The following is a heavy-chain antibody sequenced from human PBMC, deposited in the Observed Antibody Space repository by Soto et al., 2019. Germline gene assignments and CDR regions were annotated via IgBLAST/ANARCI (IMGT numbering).Heavy chain of an antibody. V-gene: IGHV1-2*02. J-gene: IGHJ6*02. CDR3: ARDSTLYYDSSGVARDYGMDV. CDR1: GYTFTGYY. D-gene: IGHD3-22*01. CDR2: INPNSGGT. Sequence: GASVKVSCKASGYTFTGYYMHWVRQAPGQGLEWMGWINPNSGGTNYAQKFQGRVTMTRDTSISTAYMELSRLRSDDTAVYYCARDSTLYYDSSGVARDYGMDVWGQGTTVTVSS.